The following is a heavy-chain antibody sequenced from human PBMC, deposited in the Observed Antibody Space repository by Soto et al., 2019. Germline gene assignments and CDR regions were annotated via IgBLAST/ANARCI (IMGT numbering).Heavy chain of an antibody. Sequence: QVQLVESGGGVVQPGRSLRLSCEASGFTFSSYGMHWVRQAPGKGLEWVAVISYDGSNKYYADSVKGRFTISRDNSKNRLYLQMNSLRAEDTAVYYCAKGQSRSTNGVCYKTELFDYWGQGTLVTVSS. CDR3: AKGQSRSTNGVCYKTELFDY. J-gene: IGHJ4*02. D-gene: IGHD2-8*01. CDR1: GFTFSSYG. CDR2: ISYDGSNK. V-gene: IGHV3-30*18.